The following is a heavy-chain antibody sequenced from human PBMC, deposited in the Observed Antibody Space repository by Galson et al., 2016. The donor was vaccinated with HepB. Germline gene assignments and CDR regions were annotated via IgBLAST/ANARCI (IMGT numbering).Heavy chain of an antibody. CDR1: GYTFTTYW. CDR2: IIPILGTP. CDR3: ARDGGGSGTSDFDY. D-gene: IGHD2-2*01. Sequence: QSGAEVKKPGESLKISCKASGYTFTTYWIGWVRQAPGQGLEWMGGIIPILGTPNYAQNFQGRVTITADESTSTAYMELSSLRSEDTAVYYCARDGGGSGTSDFDYWGQGTLVTVSS. V-gene: IGHV1-69*01. J-gene: IGHJ4*02.